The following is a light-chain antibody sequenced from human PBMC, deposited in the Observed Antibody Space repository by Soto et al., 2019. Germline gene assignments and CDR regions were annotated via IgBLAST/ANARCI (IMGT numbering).Light chain of an antibody. CDR1: QSISTW. V-gene: IGKV1-5*03. J-gene: IGKJ1*01. CDR3: QQYNSYSRT. CDR2: KAS. Sequence: DLQMTQSPSTLSASVGDRVTITCRASQSISTWLAWYQRKPGKAPKLLIYKASSLESGVPSRFSGSGSGTEFTLTISSVQPDDFATYYCQQYNSYSRTFGQGTKVEIK.